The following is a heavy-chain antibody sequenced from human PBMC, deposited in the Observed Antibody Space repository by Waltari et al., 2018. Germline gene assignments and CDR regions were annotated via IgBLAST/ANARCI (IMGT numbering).Heavy chain of an antibody. CDR3: ARGLHGGDGPSGT. J-gene: IGHJ5*02. V-gene: IGHV1-69*01. Sequence: QVQLVQSGAAVKKPGSPVKVSCKASGGTFSSHANSWVRQAPGQGLDWMGGIIPIFGTANYAQKFQGRVTITADESTSTAYMELSSLRSEDTAVYYCARGLHGGDGPSGTWGQGTLVTVSS. CDR1: GGTFSSHA. CDR2: IIPIFGTA. D-gene: IGHD2-21*02.